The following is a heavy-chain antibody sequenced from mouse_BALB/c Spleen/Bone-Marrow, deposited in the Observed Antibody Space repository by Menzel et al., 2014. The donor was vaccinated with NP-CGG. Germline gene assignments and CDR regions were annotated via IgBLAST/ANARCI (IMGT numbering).Heavy chain of an antibody. CDR3: ARHEGSYGSSYFDY. J-gene: IGHJ2*01. D-gene: IGHD1-1*01. CDR2: FYPGSGSI. CDR1: GYTFTEYI. V-gene: IGHV1-62-2*01. Sequence: VKLLESGAGLVKPGASVKLSCKASGYTFTEYIIHWVKQRSGQGLEWIGWFYPGSGSIKYKEKFKDKATLTADKSSSTVYMELSRLTSEDSAVYFCARHEGSYGSSYFDYWGQGTTLTVSS.